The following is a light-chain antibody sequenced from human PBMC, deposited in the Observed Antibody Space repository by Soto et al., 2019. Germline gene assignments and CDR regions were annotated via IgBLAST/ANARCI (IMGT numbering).Light chain of an antibody. Sequence: DIQLTQSPSSLSASVGDRVTITCWASQTISTYLTWFQQKPGNPPKVLTYDASTLQSGVPSRFSGSGSGAEFPLTIPRLQPEDFANYYCQQSFSPLLSFGGGTKVEIK. CDR3: QQSFSPLLS. J-gene: IGKJ4*01. V-gene: IGKV1-39*01. CDR2: DAS. CDR1: QTISTY.